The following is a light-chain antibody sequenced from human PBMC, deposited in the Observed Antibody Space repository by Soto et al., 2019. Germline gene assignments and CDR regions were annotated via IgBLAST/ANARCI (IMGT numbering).Light chain of an antibody. J-gene: IGKJ2*01. CDR1: EGVNNN. CDR2: SAS. V-gene: IGKV3-15*01. CDR3: QQYDGGYT. Sequence: EIVMTQSPATLSVSPGERVTLSCRASEGVNNNLAWYQQKPGQAPRLLIYSASSRAPRIPGRFSGSGSGTEFTLSISSLQSEDFAVYYCQQYDGGYTFGQGTKVDIK.